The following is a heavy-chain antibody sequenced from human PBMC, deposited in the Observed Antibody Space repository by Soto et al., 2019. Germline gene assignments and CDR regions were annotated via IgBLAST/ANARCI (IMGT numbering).Heavy chain of an antibody. Sequence: PGESLKISCKGSGYSFTSYWIGWVRQMPGKGLEWMGIIYPGDSDTRYSPSFQGQVTISADKSISTAYLQWSSLKASDTAMYYCARLAIVVVPAAKDGAFEIWGQGKMVTVSS. J-gene: IGHJ3*02. CDR2: IYPGDSDT. CDR3: ARLAIVVVPAAKDGAFEI. CDR1: GYSFTSYW. D-gene: IGHD2-2*01. V-gene: IGHV5-51*01.